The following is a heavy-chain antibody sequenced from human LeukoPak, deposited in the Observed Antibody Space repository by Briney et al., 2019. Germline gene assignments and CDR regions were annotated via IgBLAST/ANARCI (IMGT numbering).Heavy chain of an antibody. V-gene: IGHV3-48*02. D-gene: IGHD2-2*01. CDR2: VSSSSSTR. CDR1: GFTFSSYN. J-gene: IGHJ4*02. CDR3: ARDPGYCGRTSCYAVWNFDS. Sequence: GGSLRLSCAASGFTFSSYNMNRVRQAPGKGLEWVSYVSSSSSTRYYADSVKGRFTISRDNDKNSLYLQMNSLRDEDTAVYYCARDPGYCGRTSCYAVWNFDSWGQGTLVTVSS.